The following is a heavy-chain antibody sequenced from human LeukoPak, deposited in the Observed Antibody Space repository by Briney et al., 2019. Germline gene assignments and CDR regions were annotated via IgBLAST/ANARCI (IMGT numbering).Heavy chain of an antibody. CDR1: GGSISSYY. Sequence: SETLSLTCTVSGGSISSYYWSWIRQPPGKGLEWIGYIYYSGSTNYNPSLKSRVTISVDTSKNQFSLKLSSVTAADTAVYYCARETGTTSFYYYYYMDVWGKGTTVTVSS. CDR3: ARETGTTSFYYYYYMDV. J-gene: IGHJ6*03. CDR2: IYYSGST. D-gene: IGHD1-7*01. V-gene: IGHV4-59*12.